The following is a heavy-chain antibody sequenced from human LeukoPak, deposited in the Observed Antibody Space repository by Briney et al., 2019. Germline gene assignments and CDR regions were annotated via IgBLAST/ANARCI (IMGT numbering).Heavy chain of an antibody. V-gene: IGHV1-18*01. Sequence: GASVKVSCKASGYTFSDYDITWVRQAPGQGLEWMGWISVYNGNTNYAQELQGRVTMTTDTSTSTAYMELSRLGSDDTAVYYCARNWNYGGAFDIWGQGTMVTVSS. CDR3: ARNWNYGGAFDI. D-gene: IGHD1-7*01. CDR1: GYTFSDYD. CDR2: ISVYNGNT. J-gene: IGHJ3*02.